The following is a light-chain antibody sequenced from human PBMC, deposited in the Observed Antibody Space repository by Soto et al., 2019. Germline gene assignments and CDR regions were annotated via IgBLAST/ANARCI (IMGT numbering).Light chain of an antibody. CDR1: SSDIGGYIY. CDR2: DVR. V-gene: IGLV2-14*03. Sequence: QSALTQPASVSGSPGQSITISCTGTSSDIGGYIYVSWYQHHPGKAPKLLIYDVRNRPAGVSNRFSGSKSGNTSSLTISGLQVEDEADYFCSTYTSSRTRFGGGTQLTVL. CDR3: STYTSSRTR. J-gene: IGLJ2*01.